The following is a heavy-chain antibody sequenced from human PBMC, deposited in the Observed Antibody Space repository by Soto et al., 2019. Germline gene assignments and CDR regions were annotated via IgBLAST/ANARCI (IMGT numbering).Heavy chain of an antibody. CDR3: ARENNVLPGGYDY. Sequence: QLQLQESGSGLVKPSQTLSLTCAVSGGSISSGGYSWSWIRQPPGKGLEWIGYIYHSGSTHYNPSLKSRVTISVDRSKNQFSLKLSSVTAADTAVYYCARENNVLPGGYDYWGQGTLVTVSS. D-gene: IGHD3-10*01. CDR2: IYHSGST. CDR1: GGSISSGGYS. J-gene: IGHJ4*02. V-gene: IGHV4-30-2*01.